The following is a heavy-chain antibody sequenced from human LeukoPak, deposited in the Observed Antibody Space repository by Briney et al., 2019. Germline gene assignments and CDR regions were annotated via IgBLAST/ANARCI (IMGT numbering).Heavy chain of an antibody. D-gene: IGHD3-10*01. CDR3: ARGVIRGIDAFDI. CDR2: SYSGGST. V-gene: IGHV3-66*02. J-gene: IGHJ3*02. Sequence: GGSLRLPCAASGFTVSSNYISWVRQAPGKGLECVSVSYSGGSTDYADSVKGRFTISRDNSKNTLYLQMNSLRTEDTAVYYCARGVIRGIDAFDIWGQGTTVTVSS. CDR1: GFTVSSNY.